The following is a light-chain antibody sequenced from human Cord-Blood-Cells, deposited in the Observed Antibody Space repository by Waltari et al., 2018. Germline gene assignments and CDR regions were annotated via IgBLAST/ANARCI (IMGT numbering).Light chain of an antibody. J-gene: IGLJ2*01. V-gene: IGLV2-8*01. CDR1: SSDVGGYNY. Sequence: GSPGQSVTISCTGTSSDVGGYNYVSWYQQHPGKAPKLMIYEVSKRPSGVPDRFSGLQAEDEADYYCSSYAGSNNLVFGGGTKLTVL. CDR2: EVS. CDR3: SSYAGSNNLV.